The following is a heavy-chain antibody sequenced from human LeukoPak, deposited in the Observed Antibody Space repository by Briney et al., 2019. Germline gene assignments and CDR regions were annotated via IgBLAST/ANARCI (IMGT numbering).Heavy chain of an antibody. CDR3: ARGGTYCSGGSCCPRAKINWFDP. Sequence: SETLSLTCAVYGGSFSGYYWSWIRQPPGKGLEWIGEINHSGSTNYNPSLKSRVTISVDTSKNQFSLKLSSVTAADTAVYYCARGGTYCSGGSCCPRAKINWFDPWGQGTLVTVSS. D-gene: IGHD2-15*01. CDR2: INHSGST. J-gene: IGHJ5*02. V-gene: IGHV4-34*01. CDR1: GGSFSGYY.